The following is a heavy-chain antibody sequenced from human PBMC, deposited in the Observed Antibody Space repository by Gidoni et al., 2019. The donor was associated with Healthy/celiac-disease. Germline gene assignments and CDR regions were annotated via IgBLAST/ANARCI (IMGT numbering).Heavy chain of an antibody. D-gene: IGHD2-2*01. CDR1: GGSFSGYY. Sequence: QVQLQQWGAGLLKPSETLSLTCTVYGGSFSGYYCSWIRQPPGKGLELIGEINHSGSTNYNPSLKSRVTISVDTSKNQFSLKLSSVTAADTAVYYCARGCVVPAAKRGWFDPWGQGTLVTVSS. CDR3: ARGCVVPAAKRGWFDP. V-gene: IGHV4-34*01. J-gene: IGHJ5*02. CDR2: INHSGST.